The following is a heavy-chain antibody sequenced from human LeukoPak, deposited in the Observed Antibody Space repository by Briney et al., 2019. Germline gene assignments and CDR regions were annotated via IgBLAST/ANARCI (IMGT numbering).Heavy chain of an antibody. CDR2: ITSSSNSI. V-gene: IGHV3-48*02. CDR1: GFSFTTYN. D-gene: IGHD2-15*01. Sequence: GGSLRFSCAASGFSFTTYNMNWVRQAPGKGLEWVSSITSSSNSIHYADSVKGRFTISRDNAKSSLYLQMNSLRDEDTAVYYCARGECRSCPRNHWFDPWGQGTLVTVSS. CDR3: ARGECRSCPRNHWFDP. J-gene: IGHJ5*02.